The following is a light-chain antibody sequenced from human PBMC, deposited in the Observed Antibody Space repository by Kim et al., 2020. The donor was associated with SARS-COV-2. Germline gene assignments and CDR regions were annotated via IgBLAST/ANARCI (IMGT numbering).Light chain of an antibody. V-gene: IGLV4-69*01. CDR1: SGHRSYA. CDR2: LNSDGSH. CDR3: QTWGSGIRV. J-gene: IGLJ3*02. Sequence: ASVKLTCTLSSGHRSYAIAWHQQQPEKGPRYLMKLNSDGSHSKGDGIPDRFSGSSSGAERYLTISRLQSEDEADYYCQTWGSGIRVFGGGTKVTVL.